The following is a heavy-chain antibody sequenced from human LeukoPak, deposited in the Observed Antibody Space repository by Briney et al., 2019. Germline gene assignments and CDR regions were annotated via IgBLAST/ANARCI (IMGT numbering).Heavy chain of an antibody. D-gene: IGHD6-13*01. CDR3: ARDPLNGSWYGYFDY. CDR1: GFTFSSYE. CDR2: ISSSGSTI. J-gene: IGHJ4*02. V-gene: IGHV3-48*03. Sequence: PGGSLRLSCAASGFTFSSYEMNWVRQAPGKGLEWVSYISSSGSTIYYADSVKGRFTISRDNAKNSLYLQMNSLRAEDTAVYYCARDPLNGSWYGYFDYWGQGTLVTVSS.